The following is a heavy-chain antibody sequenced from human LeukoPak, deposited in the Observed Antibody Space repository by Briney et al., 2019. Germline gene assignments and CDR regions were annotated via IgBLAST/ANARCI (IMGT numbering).Heavy chain of an antibody. CDR2: IHYSGGT. CDR3: ATHVLFDPDNHSYWLDP. V-gene: IGHV4-59*08. J-gene: IGHJ5*02. Sequence: SETLSLTCSVSGASLNSYWWSWIRQPPGRGLEWIAYIHYSGGTTYNPSLKSRVTISRDTSKNQVSLMLTSVTAADTAVYFCATHVLFDPDNHSYWLDPWGQGTLVTVSS. D-gene: IGHD1-14*01. CDR1: GASLNSYW.